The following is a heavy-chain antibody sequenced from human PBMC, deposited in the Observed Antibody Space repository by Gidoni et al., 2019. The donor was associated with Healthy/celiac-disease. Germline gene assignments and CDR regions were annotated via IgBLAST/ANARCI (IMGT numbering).Heavy chain of an antibody. J-gene: IGHJ4*02. CDR3: AKVRLYYFDY. CDR2: IIGSGGST. Sequence: EVQLLESGGGLVQPGGSLRLSCAASGFTFSSYAMSWVSQATGKGLEWVSAIIGSGGSTYYADSVKGLFTISRDNSKNTLYLQMNSLRAEDTAVYYCAKVRLYYFDYWGQGTLVTVSS. CDR1: GFTFSSYA. V-gene: IGHV3-23*01.